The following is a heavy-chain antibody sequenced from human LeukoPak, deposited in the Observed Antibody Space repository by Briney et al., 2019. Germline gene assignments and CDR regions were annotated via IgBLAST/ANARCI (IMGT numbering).Heavy chain of an antibody. CDR3: ARDLQTVTTEFDY. D-gene: IGHD4-17*01. CDR2: IRAYNGNT. J-gene: IGHJ4*02. CDR1: GYTFTSYC. V-gene: IGHV1-18*01. Sequence: ASGKVSCKAYGYTFTSYCISWVRQAPGEGLEWVGWIRAYNGNTNYAQKPQGRVTMTTDTSTSTAYMELRSLRSDDTAVYYCARDLQTVTTEFDYWGQGTLVTVSS.